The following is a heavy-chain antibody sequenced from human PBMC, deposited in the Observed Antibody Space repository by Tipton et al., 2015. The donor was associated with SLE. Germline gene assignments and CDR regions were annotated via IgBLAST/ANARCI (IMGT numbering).Heavy chain of an antibody. CDR2: IYYTGGT. D-gene: IGHD2-15*01. CDR1: GASISTYY. Sequence: TLSLTCNVSGASISTYYWTWIRQPPGKGLEWIGYIYYTGGTNYNLSLKSRVTISVDTSKNQFSLKLNSMTAADTAVYYCARGGWSLGYWGQGTLLSVSS. CDR3: ARGGWSLGY. J-gene: IGHJ4*02. V-gene: IGHV4-59*07.